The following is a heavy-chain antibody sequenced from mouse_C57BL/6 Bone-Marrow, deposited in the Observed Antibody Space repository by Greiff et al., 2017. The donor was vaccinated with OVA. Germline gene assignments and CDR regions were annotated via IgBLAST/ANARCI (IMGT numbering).Heavy chain of an antibody. CDR1: GYSFTDYN. D-gene: IGHD1-1*01. Sequence: EVKLMESGPELVKPGASVKISCKASGYSFTDYNMNWVKQSNGKSLEWIGVINPNYGTTSYNQKFKGKATLTVDQSSSTAYMQLNSLTSEDSAVYYCAREELLRWYFDVWGTGTTVTVSS. CDR3: AREELLRWYFDV. V-gene: IGHV1-39*01. J-gene: IGHJ1*03. CDR2: INPNYGTT.